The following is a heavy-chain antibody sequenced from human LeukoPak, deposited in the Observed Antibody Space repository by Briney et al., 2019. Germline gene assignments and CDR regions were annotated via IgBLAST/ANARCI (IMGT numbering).Heavy chain of an antibody. CDR1: GFTFSHYA. V-gene: IGHV3-30-3*01. CDR2: ISYDGSNK. Sequence: GGSLRLSCAASGFTFSHYAMHWVRQAPGKGLEWVTIISYDGSNKYYADSVKGRFTISRDNSKNTLYVQVNSLGTEGTAAYYCAKGSYYDSSGSFYFDYWGQGTLVTVSS. J-gene: IGHJ4*02. D-gene: IGHD3-22*01. CDR3: AKGSYYDSSGSFYFDY.